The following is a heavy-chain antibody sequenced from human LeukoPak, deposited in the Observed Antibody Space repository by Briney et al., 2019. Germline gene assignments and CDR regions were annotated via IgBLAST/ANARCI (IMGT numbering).Heavy chain of an antibody. CDR1: GGSINRYY. V-gene: IGHV4-59*08. J-gene: IGHJ4*02. CDR3: ARHIDDYGDANFDS. Sequence: KPSETLSLTCTVSGGSINRYYWSWIRQPPGKGLEWMGYVYYSGKTKYNPSLKSRVTIPVDTSKNHISLRLKSVTAADTAVYYCARHIDDYGDANFDSWGQGTLVTVSS. CDR2: VYYSGKT. D-gene: IGHD4-17*01.